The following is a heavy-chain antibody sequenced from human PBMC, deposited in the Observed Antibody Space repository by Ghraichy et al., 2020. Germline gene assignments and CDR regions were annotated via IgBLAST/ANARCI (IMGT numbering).Heavy chain of an antibody. CDR2: IYDSGSP. CDR1: GGSISGYY. Sequence: SETLSLTCTVSGGSISGYYWTWVRQPPGKGLEWFGYIYDSGSPNYNPSLKSRATISVDTSKNQFSLKLSSVTAADTAVYYCARGLGYCGGGSCSPYYGMDVWGQGTTVTVSS. V-gene: IGHV4-59*01. D-gene: IGHD2-15*01. CDR3: ARGLGYCGGGSCSPYYGMDV. J-gene: IGHJ6*02.